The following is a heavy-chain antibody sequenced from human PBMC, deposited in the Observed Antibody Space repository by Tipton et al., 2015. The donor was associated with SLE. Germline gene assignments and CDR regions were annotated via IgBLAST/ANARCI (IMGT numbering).Heavy chain of an antibody. D-gene: IGHD3-16*02. CDR3: ARVLGELSLYYYYGMDV. V-gene: IGHV3-66*01. Sequence: SLRLSCAASGFTVSSNYMSWVRQAPGKGLEWVTVMYSGGTTYYADSVKGRFTISRDNAKNSLYLQMNSLRAEDTAVYYCARVLGELSLYYYYGMDVWGQGTTVTVSS. J-gene: IGHJ6*02. CDR2: MYSGGTT. CDR1: GFTVSSNY.